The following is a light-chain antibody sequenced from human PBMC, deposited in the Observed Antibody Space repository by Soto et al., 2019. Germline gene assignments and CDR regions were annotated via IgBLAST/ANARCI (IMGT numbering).Light chain of an antibody. CDR1: SSDIGDYNY. CDR3: SANAGGSTLV. J-gene: IGLJ2*01. V-gene: IGLV2-14*01. Sequence: QSALTQPASVSGSPGQSITISCTGASSDIGDYNYVSWYQQHPGKAPKLIISEVTNRPSGVSNRFSGSKSGNTASLTISGLQAEDEADYYCSANAGGSTLVFGGGTKLTVL. CDR2: EVT.